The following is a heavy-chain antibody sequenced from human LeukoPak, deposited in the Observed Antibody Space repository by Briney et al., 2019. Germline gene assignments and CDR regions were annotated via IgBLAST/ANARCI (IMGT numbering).Heavy chain of an antibody. CDR3: AREAYDYVWGSYRPEAFDI. J-gene: IGHJ3*02. Sequence: SVKVSCKASGGTFSSYAISWVRQAPGQGLEWMGRIIPILGIANYAQKFQGRVTITADKSTSTAYMELSSLRSEDTAVYYCAREAYDYVWGSYRPEAFDIWGQGTMVTVSS. CDR1: GGTFSSYA. V-gene: IGHV1-69*04. CDR2: IIPILGIA. D-gene: IGHD3-16*02.